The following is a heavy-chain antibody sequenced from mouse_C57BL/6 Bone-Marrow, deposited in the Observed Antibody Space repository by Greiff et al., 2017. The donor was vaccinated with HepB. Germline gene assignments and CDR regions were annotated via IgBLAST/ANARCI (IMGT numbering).Heavy chain of an antibody. Sequence: EVKLQESGPGLVKPSQSLSLTCSVPGYSITSCYYWNLIRQFPGNKLEWMGYISYDGSNNYNPSLKNRISITRDTSKNQFFLKLNSVTTEDTATYYCAREGVTLDYWGQGTTLTVSS. V-gene: IGHV3-6*01. J-gene: IGHJ2*01. CDR1: GYSITSCYY. CDR2: ISYDGSN. D-gene: IGHD2-1*01. CDR3: AREGVTLDY.